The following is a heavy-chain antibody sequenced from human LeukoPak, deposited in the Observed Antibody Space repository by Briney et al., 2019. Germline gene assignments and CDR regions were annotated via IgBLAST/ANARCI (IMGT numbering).Heavy chain of an antibody. CDR1: GFTVSSNY. CDR3: ARDKYVWGSYRYFDY. V-gene: IGHV3-66*02. D-gene: IGHD3-16*02. J-gene: IGHJ4*02. Sequence: GGSLRLSCAASGFTVSSNYMSRVRQAPGKGLEWVSVIYSGGSTYYADSVKGRFTISRDNSKNTLYLQMNSLRAEDTAVYYCARDKYVWGSYRYFDYWGQGTLVTVSS. CDR2: IYSGGST.